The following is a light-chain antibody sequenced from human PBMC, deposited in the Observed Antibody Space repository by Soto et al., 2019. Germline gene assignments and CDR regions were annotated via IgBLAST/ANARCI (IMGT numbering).Light chain of an antibody. CDR2: DVS. CDR1: SSDVGGYNY. J-gene: IGLJ2*01. V-gene: IGLV2-14*03. Sequence: QSVLTQPASVSGSPGQSITISCTGTSSDVGGYNYVSWYQQHPGNAPKLMIYDVSDRPSGVSNRFSGSKFGNTASLTISGLQXXXXXXYYCSSYTTSSTIVVFGGGTKLTVL. CDR3: SSYTTSSTIVV.